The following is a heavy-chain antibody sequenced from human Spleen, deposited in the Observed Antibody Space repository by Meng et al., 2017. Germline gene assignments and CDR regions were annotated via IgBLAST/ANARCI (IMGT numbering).Heavy chain of an antibody. V-gene: IGHV1-2*02. CDR2: INPNSGGT. J-gene: IGHJ4*02. CDR3: ARDSASNMATGSFDY. CDR1: GYTFTGYY. Sequence: QVQLVQSGAEVKKPGASVKVSCKASGYTFTGYYMHWVRQAPGQGLEWMGWINPNSGGTNYAQKFQGRVTMTRDTSTSTVYMELYSLRSEDTAVYYCARDSASNMATGSFDYWGQGTLVTVSS. D-gene: IGHD3-10*01.